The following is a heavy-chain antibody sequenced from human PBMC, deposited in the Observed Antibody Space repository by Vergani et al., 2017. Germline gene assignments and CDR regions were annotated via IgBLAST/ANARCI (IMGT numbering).Heavy chain of an antibody. CDR2: IKSDGSIT. CDR1: GFSFNSYW. J-gene: IGHJ4*02. Sequence: DVHLAESGGGFFQPGGSLRLSCSASGFSFNSYWMHWVRQVPGKGLLWVSRIKSDGSITAYADSVKGRFTISRDNAQNTLYLQMNSLRVEDTALYYCARERNAYYDFWSGYYTQYYFDYWGQGTLVTVSS. D-gene: IGHD3-3*01. CDR3: ARERNAYYDFWSGYYTQYYFDY. V-gene: IGHV3-74*03.